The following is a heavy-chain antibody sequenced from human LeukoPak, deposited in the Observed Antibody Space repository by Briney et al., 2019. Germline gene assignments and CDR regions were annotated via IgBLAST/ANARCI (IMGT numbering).Heavy chain of an antibody. V-gene: IGHV3-23*01. CDR2: ISGSDGRT. CDR1: GFTFSSYA. J-gene: IGHJ4*02. D-gene: IGHD6-6*01. Sequence: GGSLRLSCAVSGFTFSSYAMSWVRQAPGKGLEWVSGISGSDGRTYYADSVKGRFTISRDHSKNTLYLQMNSLRAEDTALYYCAKDPVRFRVEDYFDYWGQGALVTVSS. CDR3: AKDPVRFRVEDYFDY.